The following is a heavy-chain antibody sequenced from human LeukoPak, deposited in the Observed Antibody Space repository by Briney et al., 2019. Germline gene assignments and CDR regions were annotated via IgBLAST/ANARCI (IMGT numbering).Heavy chain of an antibody. D-gene: IGHD3-9*01. CDR1: GGSVSSSTYY. V-gene: IGHV4-39*01. CDR3: ARLSKGRFFDYIFDY. Sequence: SETLSLTCTVSGGSVSSSTYYWGWIRQPPGKGPEWIGNIYYSGSTYYNPSLTSRVTMSVDTSNNQFSLKMHSVTAADTAVYYCARLSKGRFFDYIFDYWGQGTLVTVSS. J-gene: IGHJ4*02. CDR2: IYYSGST.